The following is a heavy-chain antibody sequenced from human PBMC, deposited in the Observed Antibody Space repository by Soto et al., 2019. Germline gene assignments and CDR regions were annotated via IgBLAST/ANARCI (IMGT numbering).Heavy chain of an antibody. J-gene: IGHJ4*02. CDR2: TSGNGGST. CDR1: GLTFSSYA. CDR3: ANEGAVPPRADY. D-gene: IGHD6-19*01. V-gene: IGHV3-23*01. Sequence: EVHLLESGGGLVQPGGSLRLSCAASGLTFSSYAMSWVRQAPEKGLEWVSSTSGNGGSTYYADSVKGRFTISRDTSKNTLYLQMNSLRAEDTAVYYCANEGAVPPRADYWGQGTLVTVSS.